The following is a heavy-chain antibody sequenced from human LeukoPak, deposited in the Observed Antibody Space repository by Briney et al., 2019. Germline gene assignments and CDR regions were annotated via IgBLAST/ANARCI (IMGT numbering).Heavy chain of an antibody. Sequence: PGRSLRLSCAASGFTFDDYAMHWVRQAPGKGLEWVSGISGSGGRAYYADSVKGRFTISRDKSKNTLYLQMNSLRAEDTALYFCAKETRWLADDYWGQGTLVTVSS. J-gene: IGHJ4*02. CDR1: GFTFDDYA. D-gene: IGHD5-12*01. V-gene: IGHV3-23*01. CDR2: ISGSGGRA. CDR3: AKETRWLADDY.